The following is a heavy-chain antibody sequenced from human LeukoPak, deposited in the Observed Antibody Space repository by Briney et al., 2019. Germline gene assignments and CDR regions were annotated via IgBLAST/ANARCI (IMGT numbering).Heavy chain of an antibody. CDR1: GYTFTTYW. CDR2: IYPGDSDT. V-gene: IGHV5-51*01. J-gene: IGHJ1*01. CDR3: ARGYGSGSYYLNG. Sequence: TRGESLKISCKGSGYTFTTYWIGWVRQMPGKGLEWMGIIYPGDSDTRYSPSFQGQVTISADKSISTAYLQWSSLKASDTAMYHCARGYGSGSYYLNGWGQGTLVTVSS. D-gene: IGHD3-10*01.